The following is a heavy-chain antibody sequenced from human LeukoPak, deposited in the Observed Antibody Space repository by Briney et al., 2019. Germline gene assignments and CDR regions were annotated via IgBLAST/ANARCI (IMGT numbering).Heavy chain of an antibody. J-gene: IGHJ6*03. V-gene: IGHV3-7*03. Sequence: QPGESLRLSCAASGFTFTTYWMSWVRQAPGKGLEWVANIKQDGTEKYYVDSVKGRFTISRDNSKNTLYVQMNSLRAEDTAVYYCARGAVYYMDIWGKGTTVTISS. D-gene: IGHD6-19*01. CDR2: IKQDGTEK. CDR3: ARGAVYYMDI. CDR1: GFTFTTYW.